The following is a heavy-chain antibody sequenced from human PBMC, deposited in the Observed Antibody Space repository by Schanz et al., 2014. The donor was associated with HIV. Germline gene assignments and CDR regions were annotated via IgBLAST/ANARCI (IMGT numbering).Heavy chain of an antibody. V-gene: IGHV1-2*02. CDR2: INPNSGGT. D-gene: IGHD3-3*01. Sequence: QVQLVQSGAEVKQPGSSVKVSCKASGGTFSSYAISWVRQAPGQGLEWMGWINPNSGGTNYVQKFQGRVTLTRDTSISTVYMEMNSLRPDDTAVYYCARDLGGDFWSAQGGFDPWGQGTLVTVSS. CDR3: ARDLGGDFWSAQGGFDP. CDR1: GGTFSSYA. J-gene: IGHJ5*02.